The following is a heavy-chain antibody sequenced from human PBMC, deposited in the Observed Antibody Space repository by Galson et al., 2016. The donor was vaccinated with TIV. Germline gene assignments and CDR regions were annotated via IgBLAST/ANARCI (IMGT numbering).Heavy chain of an antibody. V-gene: IGHV4-61*09. CDR3: ASGLTTSRRSRYYFDY. Sequence: TLSLTCSVSGGAINSDSFYWSWIRQPAGKGLEWIGYISTTGTTNYNTSLKSRLTISLDPSKNQFSLRLTSVTRADTAVYYCASGLTTSRRSRYYFDYWGQGTLVTVSS. D-gene: IGHD2-2*01. J-gene: IGHJ4*02. CDR2: ISTTGTT. CDR1: GGAINSDSFY.